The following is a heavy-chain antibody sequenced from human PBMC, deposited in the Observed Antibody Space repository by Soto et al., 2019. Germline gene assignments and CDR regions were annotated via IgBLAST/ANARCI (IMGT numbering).Heavy chain of an antibody. D-gene: IGHD1-26*01. Sequence: EVQLVESGGGLLNPGGSLRLSCAASGFTFSTYWMHWVRQVPGKGLVWVSRINTDGTTTTYADSVKGRFTISRDNAKNTVYLQMNSLTAEHTAVYYCARVKSGSYDWFDPWGQGTLVTVSS. CDR1: GFTFSTYW. J-gene: IGHJ5*02. CDR3: ARVKSGSYDWFDP. CDR2: INTDGTTT. V-gene: IGHV3-74*01.